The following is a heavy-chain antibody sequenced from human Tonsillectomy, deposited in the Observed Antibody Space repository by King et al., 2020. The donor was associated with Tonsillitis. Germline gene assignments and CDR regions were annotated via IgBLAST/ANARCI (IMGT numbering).Heavy chain of an antibody. J-gene: IGHJ4*02. CDR3: AKADGVITPDY. D-gene: IGHD4-23*01. CDR2: ISYDGTNK. CDR1: GFTFSSYG. V-gene: IGHV3-30*18. Sequence: VQLVESGGGVVQPGRSLRLSCAASGFTFSSYGLHWVRQAPGKGLEWVALISYDGTNKYYADSVEGRFTISRDNSKKMLYLQMNSLGAEDTAVYFWAKADGVITPDYWGQGTLVTVSS.